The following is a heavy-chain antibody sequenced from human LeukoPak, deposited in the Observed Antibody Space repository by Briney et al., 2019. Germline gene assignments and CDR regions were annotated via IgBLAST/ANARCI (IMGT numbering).Heavy chain of an antibody. J-gene: IGHJ5*02. V-gene: IGHV3-21*01. CDR2: ISSSSSYI. CDR1: GFTFSSYS. Sequence: PGGSLRLSCAASGFTFSSYSMNWVRQAPGKGLEWVSSISSSSSYIYYADSVKGRFTISRDNAKNSLYLQMNSLRAEDTAVYYCARDATPYSGGWYRGSKINWFDPWGQGTLVTVSS. CDR3: ARDATPYSGGWYRGSKINWFDP. D-gene: IGHD6-19*01.